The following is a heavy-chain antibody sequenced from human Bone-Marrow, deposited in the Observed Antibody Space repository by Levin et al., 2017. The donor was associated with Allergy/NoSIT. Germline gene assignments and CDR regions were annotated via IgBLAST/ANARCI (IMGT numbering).Heavy chain of an antibody. Sequence: SETLSLKCTVSGGSMNNYFWNWIRQPAGKRPEWIGRVYSTGSINYSPSLKRRIAISLGTSKNEFSLTVYSVTVADTAVYFCARESLNQVGAAPFDYWGPGILVTVSS. D-gene: IGHD1-26*01. CDR3: ARESLNQVGAAPFDY. J-gene: IGHJ4*02. CDR1: GGSMNNYF. V-gene: IGHV4-4*07. CDR2: VYSTGSI.